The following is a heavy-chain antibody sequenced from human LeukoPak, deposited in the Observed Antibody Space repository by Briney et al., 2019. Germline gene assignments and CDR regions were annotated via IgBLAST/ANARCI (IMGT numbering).Heavy chain of an antibody. CDR3: TRYDYGSYAFDY. CDR1: GFTFGDYA. J-gene: IGHJ4*02. V-gene: IGHV3-49*03. Sequence: GGSLRLSCTASGFTFGDYAMSWFRRAPGKGLEWVGFIRSKAYGGTTEYAASAKGRFAISRDDSKSIAYLQMNSLKMEDTAVYYCTRYDYGSYAFDYWGQGTLVTVSS. D-gene: IGHD4-17*01. CDR2: IRSKAYGGTT.